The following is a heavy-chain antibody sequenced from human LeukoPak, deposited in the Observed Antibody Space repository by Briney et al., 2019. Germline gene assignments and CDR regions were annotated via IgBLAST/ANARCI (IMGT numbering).Heavy chain of an antibody. D-gene: IGHD6-19*01. Sequence: GASVKVSCKASGYTFTSYGISWVRQAPGQGLEWMGWINPNSGGTNYAQKFQGRVTMTRDTSISTAYMELSRLRSDDTAVYYCARVIAVAGTRGQGWFDPWGQGTLVTVSS. CDR1: GYTFTSYG. CDR2: INPNSGGT. CDR3: ARVIAVAGTRGQGWFDP. V-gene: IGHV1-2*02. J-gene: IGHJ5*02.